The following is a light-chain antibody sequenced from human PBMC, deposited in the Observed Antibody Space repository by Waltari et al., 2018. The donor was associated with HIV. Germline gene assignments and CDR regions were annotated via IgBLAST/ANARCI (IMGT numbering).Light chain of an antibody. CDR2: RNN. J-gene: IGLJ2*01. CDR3: AAWDDSLSGLV. Sequence: QSVLTQAPSASGTPGQRVTISCPGTHSNMGRTFFYLYQQVPGGAPKLLIYRNNQRPSGFPDRFSVSKSVTSASLAISGLRSEDEADYYCAAWDDSLSGLVFGGRTKLTVL. CDR1: HSNMGRTF. V-gene: IGLV1-47*01.